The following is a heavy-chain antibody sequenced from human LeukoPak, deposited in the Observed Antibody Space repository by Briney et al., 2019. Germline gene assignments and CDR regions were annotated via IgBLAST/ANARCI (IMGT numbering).Heavy chain of an antibody. CDR1: SSSISSYY. CDR3: ARQGDTAMVPNWFDP. D-gene: IGHD5-18*01. V-gene: IGHV4-59*08. Sequence: SETLSLTCTVSSSSISSYYWSWIRQPPGKGLEWIGYIYYSGSTNYNPSLKSRVTISVDTSKNQFSLKLSSVTAADTAVYYCARQGDTAMVPNWFDPWGQGTLVTVSS. CDR2: IYYSGST. J-gene: IGHJ5*02.